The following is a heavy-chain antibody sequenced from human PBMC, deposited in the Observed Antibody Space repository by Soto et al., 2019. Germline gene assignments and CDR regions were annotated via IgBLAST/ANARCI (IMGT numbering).Heavy chain of an antibody. CDR3: AKDFKVSGSYYGSLNYYYGMDV. D-gene: IGHD3-10*01. Sequence: QVHLVESGGGVVQPGRSLRLSCAASGFTFSSYGMHWVRQAPGKGLEWVAIISYDGSLKYYADSVKGRFTISRDNSKIALYLQMNSLRPEDTAVYYCAKDFKVSGSYYGSLNYYYGMDVWGQGTTVTVSS. J-gene: IGHJ6*02. CDR1: GFTFSSYG. V-gene: IGHV3-30*18. CDR2: ISYDGSLK.